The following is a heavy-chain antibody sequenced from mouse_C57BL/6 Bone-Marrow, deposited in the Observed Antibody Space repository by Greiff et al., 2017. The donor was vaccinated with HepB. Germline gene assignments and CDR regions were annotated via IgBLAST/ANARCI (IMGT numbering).Heavy chain of an antibody. CDR3: ARDDYYFDY. V-gene: IGHV3-6*01. CDR2: ISYDGSN. CDR1: GYSITSGYY. J-gene: IGHJ2*01. D-gene: IGHD2-4*01. Sequence: EVKLMESGPGLVKPSQSLSLTCSVTGYSITSGYYWNWIRQFPGNKLEWMGYISYDGSNNYNPSLKNRISITRDTSKNQFFLKLNSVTTEDTATYYCARDDYYFDYWCQGTTLTVSS.